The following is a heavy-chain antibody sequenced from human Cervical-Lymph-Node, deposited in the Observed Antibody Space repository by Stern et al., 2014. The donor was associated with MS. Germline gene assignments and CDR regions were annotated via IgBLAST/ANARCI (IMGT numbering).Heavy chain of an antibody. J-gene: IGHJ4*02. CDR1: GFSLATSGMC. CDR2: IDWDDDK. D-gene: IGHD4-11*01. CDR3: ARIRDDFSNYYFDS. V-gene: IGHV2-70*13. Sequence: QVTLRESGPALVKPTQTLTLTCTFSGFSLATSGMCVSWIRQPPGKALEWLALIDWDDDKVYNTSLKTRLTISKDASKNQVVLTMTNVDPVDTATYFCARIRDDFSNYYFDSWGQGTLVTVSS.